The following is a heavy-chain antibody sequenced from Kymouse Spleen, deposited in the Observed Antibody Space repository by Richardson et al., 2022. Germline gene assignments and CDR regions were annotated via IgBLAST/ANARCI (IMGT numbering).Heavy chain of an antibody. Sequence: QVQLQESGPGLVKPSETLSLTCTVSGGSVSSGSYYWSWIRQPPGKGLEWIGYIYYSGSTNYNPSLKSRVTISVDTSKNQFSLKLSSVTAADTAVYYCARAGTWFDPWGQGTLVTVSS. J-gene: IGHJ5*02. D-gene: IGHD1-1*01,IGHD1-20*01,IGHD1-7*01. V-gene: IGHV4-61*01. CDR2: IYYSGST. CDR3: ARAGTWFDP. CDR1: GGSVSSGSYY.